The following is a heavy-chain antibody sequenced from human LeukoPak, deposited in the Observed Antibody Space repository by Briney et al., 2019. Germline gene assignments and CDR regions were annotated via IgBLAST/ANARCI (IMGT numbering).Heavy chain of an antibody. CDR3: ARGGGYDSSPSHFDY. J-gene: IGHJ4*02. CDR1: GGSISSYY. D-gene: IGHD3-22*01. CDR2: IYYTGST. V-gene: IGHV4-59*12. Sequence: SETLSLTCTVSGGSISSYYWSWIRQPPGKGLEWIGYIYYTGSTNYNPSLKSRVILSIDTSKKQFSLKLSSVTAADTAVYYCARGGGYDSSPSHFDYWGQGTLVTVSS.